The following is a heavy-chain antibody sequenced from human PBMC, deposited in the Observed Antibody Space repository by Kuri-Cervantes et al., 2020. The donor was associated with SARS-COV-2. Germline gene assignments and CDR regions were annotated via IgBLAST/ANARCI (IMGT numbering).Heavy chain of an antibody. D-gene: IGHD2-15*01. Sequence: ASVKVSCKASGYTFTGYYMHWVRQAPGKGLEWMGGFDPEDGETIYAQKFQGRVTMTEDTSTDTAYMELSSLRSEDTAVYYCATAPAVVAANWFDPWGQGTPVTVSS. V-gene: IGHV1-24*01. J-gene: IGHJ5*02. CDR2: FDPEDGET. CDR3: ATAPAVVAANWFDP. CDR1: GYTFTGYY.